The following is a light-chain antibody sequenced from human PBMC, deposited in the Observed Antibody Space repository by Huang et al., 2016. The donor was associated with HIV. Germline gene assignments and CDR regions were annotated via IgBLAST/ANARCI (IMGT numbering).Light chain of an antibody. V-gene: IGKV1-9*01. Sequence: IQLTQSPSSLSASVGDRGTITCRASQDISDYLGWYQQKPGKAPKLLIYTASSLQRGVPSRCSGSGSGTDFTLTINSLQPEDSATYYCQHLNNTFTFGPGTKVEIK. CDR1: QDISDY. CDR3: QHLNNTFT. J-gene: IGKJ3*01. CDR2: TAS.